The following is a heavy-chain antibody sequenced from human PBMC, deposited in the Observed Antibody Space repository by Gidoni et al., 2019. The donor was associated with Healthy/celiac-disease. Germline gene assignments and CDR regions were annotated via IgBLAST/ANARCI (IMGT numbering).Heavy chain of an antibody. J-gene: IGHJ4*02. D-gene: IGHD3-10*01. CDR3: ARDREVGFDY. Sequence: QVQLQESGPGLVKPSETLSLTCAFSGYSISSGYYWGWIRQPPGKGLEWIGSIYHRGSTYSNPSLKSRVTISVDTSKNQFSLKLSSVTAADTAVYYCARDREVGFDYWGQGTLVTVSS. CDR1: GYSISSGYY. CDR2: IYHRGST. V-gene: IGHV4-38-2*02.